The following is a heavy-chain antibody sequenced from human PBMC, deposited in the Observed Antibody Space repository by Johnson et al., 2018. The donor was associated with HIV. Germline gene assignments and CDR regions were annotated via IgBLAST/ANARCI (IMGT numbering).Heavy chain of an antibody. CDR2: IKQDGSEK. Sequence: VKLVESGGGLVQPGGSLRLSCAASGFTFSSYWMSWVRQAPWKGLEWVANIKQDGSEKYYVDSVKGRFTISRDNSKNSLYLQMNSLRAEDTAVYYCARSDGWGAFDIWGQGTMVTVSS. D-gene: IGHD3-10*01. CDR1: GFTFSSYW. CDR3: ARSDGWGAFDI. J-gene: IGHJ3*02. V-gene: IGHV3-7*01.